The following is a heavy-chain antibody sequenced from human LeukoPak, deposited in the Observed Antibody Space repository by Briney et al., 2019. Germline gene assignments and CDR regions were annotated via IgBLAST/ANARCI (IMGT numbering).Heavy chain of an antibody. CDR3: ARIGSGYYIDYFDY. CDR2: IFYSGRT. V-gene: IGHV4-39*07. CDR1: GDSISTVRHY. Sequence: PSETLSLTCVVSGDSISTVRHYWGWVRQPPGKGLEWIGSIFYSGRTNYNPSLKSRVSISVDTSKNLFSLDLRSVTAADTAFYYCARIGSGYYIDYFDYWGQGPLVTVSS. J-gene: IGHJ4*02. D-gene: IGHD3-3*01.